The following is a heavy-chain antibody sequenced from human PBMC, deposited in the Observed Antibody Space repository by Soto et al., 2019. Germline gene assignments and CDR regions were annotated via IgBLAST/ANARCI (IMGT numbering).Heavy chain of an antibody. J-gene: IGHJ4*02. CDR1: GGSFSGYY. CDR3: ARGGHYDILTGYSPEYYFDY. D-gene: IGHD3-9*01. CDR2: INHSGST. Sequence: SETLSLTCAVYGGSFSGYYWSWIRQPPGKGLEWIGEINHSGSTNYNPSLKSRVTISVDTSRNQFSLELSSVTVADTAVHFCARGGHYDILTGYSPEYYFDYWGQGTLVTVSS. V-gene: IGHV4-34*01.